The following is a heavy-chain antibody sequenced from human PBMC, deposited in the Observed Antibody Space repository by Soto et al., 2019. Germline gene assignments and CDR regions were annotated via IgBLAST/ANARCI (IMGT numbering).Heavy chain of an antibody. CDR2: IWYDGSNK. CDR3: AKDLDSGYIYGYYYYYYGMDV. D-gene: IGHD5-18*01. V-gene: IGHV3-30*02. Sequence: PGGSLRLSCAASGFTFSSYGMHWVRQAPGKGLEWVAVIWYDGSNKYYADSVKGRFSISRDNSKNTLYLQMNSLRAEDTAVYYCAKDLDSGYIYGYYYYYYGMDVWGQGTTVTVSS. J-gene: IGHJ6*02. CDR1: GFTFSSYG.